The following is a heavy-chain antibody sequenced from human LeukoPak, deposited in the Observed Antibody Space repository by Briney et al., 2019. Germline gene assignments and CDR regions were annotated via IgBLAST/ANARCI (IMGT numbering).Heavy chain of an antibody. J-gene: IGHJ4*02. CDR2: IFYTGST. V-gene: IGHV4-59*01. Sequence: PSKTLSLTCTVSGGSMTPYYWSWIRQPPGKGLEWIGYIFYTGSTTYNPSLKSRVTMSVDTSKNQFSLKLSSMTAADTAVYYCTGDVGPSRGFDYWGQGTLVTVSS. CDR1: GGSMTPYY. CDR3: TGDVGPSRGFDY. D-gene: IGHD3-10*01.